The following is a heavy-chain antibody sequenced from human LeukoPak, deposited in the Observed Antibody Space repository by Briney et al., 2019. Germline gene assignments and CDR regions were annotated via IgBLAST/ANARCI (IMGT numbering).Heavy chain of an antibody. V-gene: IGHV1-18*01. CDR3: ARDSNVAYSSGWYPGY. J-gene: IGHJ4*02. CDR2: INANNGDT. D-gene: IGHD6-19*01. Sequence: ASVKVSCKASGYTFTSFSISWVRQAPGQGLEWMGWINANNGDTKYGQKLQGRVTMTTDTSTSTAYMELRSLRTDDTAVYYCARDSNVAYSSGWYPGYWGQGTVVTVSS. CDR1: GYTFTSFS.